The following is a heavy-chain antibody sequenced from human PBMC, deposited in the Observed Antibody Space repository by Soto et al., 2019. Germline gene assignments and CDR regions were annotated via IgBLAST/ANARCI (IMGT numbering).Heavy chain of an antibody. Sequence: EVQLVESGGGLVEPGGSLRLSCVVSGFTFSNYWMSWVRQAPGKGLEWVADIKQDGSEKYYVDSVKGRFTISRDNAKNSLYLQMNSLRSADTAMYYCARGAYDYGDYVDAFDIWGQGTMVTVSS. D-gene: IGHD4-17*01. CDR2: IKQDGSEK. J-gene: IGHJ3*02. CDR3: ARGAYDYGDYVDAFDI. V-gene: IGHV3-7*01. CDR1: GFTFSNYW.